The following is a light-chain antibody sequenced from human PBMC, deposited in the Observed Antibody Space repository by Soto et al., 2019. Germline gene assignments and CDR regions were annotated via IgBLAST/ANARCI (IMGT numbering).Light chain of an antibody. CDR2: AVS. J-gene: IGLJ2*01. CDR1: SSDVGGYNY. CDR3: SSYTSRSTVV. V-gene: IGLV2-14*01. Sequence: QSALTQPASVSGSPGQSITISCTGTSSDVGGYNYVSWYQQHPGKAPKLMIYAVSNRPSVVSNRVSGSKSGNTASLTISGLQAEDEADYYCSSYTSRSTVVFGGGTKLTVL.